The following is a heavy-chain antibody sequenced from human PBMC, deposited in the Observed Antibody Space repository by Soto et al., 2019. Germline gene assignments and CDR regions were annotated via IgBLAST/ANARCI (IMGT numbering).Heavy chain of an antibody. V-gene: IGHV3-23*01. CDR2: ISGSGGST. CDR3: ARMDSNSFRFANYYYGMAV. CDR1: GFTFSSYA. J-gene: IGHJ6*02. Sequence: PGGSLRLSCAASGFTFSSYAMSWVRQAPGKGLEWVSAISGSGGSTYYADSVKGRFSISRDNAKSSLYLQMNSLRDEDTAVYYCARMDSNSFRFANYYYGMAVWGQGTTVTVSS. D-gene: IGHD6-6*01.